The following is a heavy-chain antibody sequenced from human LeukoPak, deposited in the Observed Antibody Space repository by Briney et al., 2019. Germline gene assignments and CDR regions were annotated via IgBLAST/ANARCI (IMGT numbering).Heavy chain of an antibody. CDR2: IKQDESEK. D-gene: IGHD3-16*01. CDR3: ARVGDWSKVYPPLYYFDY. J-gene: IGHJ4*02. Sequence: GGSLRLSCAASGFTFSSYWMSWVRQAPGKGLEWVANIKQDESEKYYVDSVKGRFTISRDNAKNSLYLQMNSLRAEDTAVYYCARVGDWSKVYPPLYYFDYWGQGTLVTVSS. CDR1: GFTFSSYW. V-gene: IGHV3-7*01.